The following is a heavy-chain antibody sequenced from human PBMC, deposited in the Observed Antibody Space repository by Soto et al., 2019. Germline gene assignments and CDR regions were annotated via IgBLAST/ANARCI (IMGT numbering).Heavy chain of an antibody. Sequence: EVQLVESGGGLVQPGGSLRLSCAASGFIFSTYWMHWVRQAPGKGLVWVSRINSDGRSTIYADSVKGRFTISRDNTKNTLFLQMNSLRAEDTAVYYCAREGAVTTDYWGQGTLVTVSS. CDR2: INSDGRST. CDR1: GFIFSTYW. V-gene: IGHV3-74*01. D-gene: IGHD4-17*01. J-gene: IGHJ4*02. CDR3: AREGAVTTDY.